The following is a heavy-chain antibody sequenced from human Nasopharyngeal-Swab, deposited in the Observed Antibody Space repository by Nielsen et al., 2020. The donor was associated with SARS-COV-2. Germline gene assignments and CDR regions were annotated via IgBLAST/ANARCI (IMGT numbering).Heavy chain of an antibody. V-gene: IGHV3-23*01. CDR1: GFAFSNYA. CDR3: ALPTWALRSFDLLLHF. Sequence: GESLKISCAASGFAFSNYAMSWVRQAPGKGLDWVSTVTSSGSSTYYADSVKGRFTISRDNSKNKLYLQMGSLRPEDTAVYYCALPTWALRSFDLLLHFWGQGTVVTVSS. D-gene: IGHD3-9*01. CDR2: VTSSGSST. J-gene: IGHJ4*02.